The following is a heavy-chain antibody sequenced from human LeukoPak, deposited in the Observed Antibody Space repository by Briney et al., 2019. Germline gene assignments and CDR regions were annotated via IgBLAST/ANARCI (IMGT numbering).Heavy chain of an antibody. CDR2: ISYDGSNK. V-gene: IGHV3-30*04. CDR1: GFTFSSYA. D-gene: IGHD2-2*02. J-gene: IGHJ4*02. CDR3: ARDQCSSTSCYSNY. Sequence: GRSLRLSCAASGFTFSSYAMHWVRQAPGKGLEWVAVISYDGSNKYYADSVKGRFTISRDNSKNTLYLQMNSLRAEDTAAYYCARDQCSSTSCYSNYWGQGTLVTVSS.